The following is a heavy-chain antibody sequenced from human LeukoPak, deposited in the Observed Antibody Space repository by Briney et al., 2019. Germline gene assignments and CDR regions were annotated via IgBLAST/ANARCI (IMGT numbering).Heavy chain of an antibody. J-gene: IGHJ4*02. V-gene: IGHV1-8*01. D-gene: IGHD3-16*01. CDR3: ARGDRVSGGTDS. CDR2: MNPDNDDT. Sequence: EASVKVSCKASGYPFTSSDINWVRQAPGQGLEWMGYMNPDNDDTGYARKFQGRVTITRDTSISTAYMELSSLRSEDTAVYYCARGDRVSGGTDSWGQGTLVTVSS. CDR1: GYPFTSSD.